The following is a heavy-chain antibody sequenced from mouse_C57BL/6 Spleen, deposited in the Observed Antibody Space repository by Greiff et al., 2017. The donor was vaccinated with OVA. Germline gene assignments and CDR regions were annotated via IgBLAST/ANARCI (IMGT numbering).Heavy chain of an antibody. CDR2: INPSSGYT. Sequence: QVQLQQSGAELARPGASVKMSCKASGYTFTSYTMHWVKQRPGQGLEWIGYINPSSGYTKYNQKFKDKATLTADKSSSTAYMQLSSLTSEDSAVYYCARSFDYGSSSAWLAYWGQGTLVTVSA. CDR3: ARSFDYGSSSAWLAY. V-gene: IGHV1-4*01. J-gene: IGHJ3*01. CDR1: GYTFTSYT. D-gene: IGHD1-1*01.